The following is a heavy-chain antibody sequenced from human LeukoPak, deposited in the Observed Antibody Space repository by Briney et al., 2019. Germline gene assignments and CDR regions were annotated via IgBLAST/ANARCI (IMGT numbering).Heavy chain of an antibody. D-gene: IGHD1-1*01. CDR3: AKDKDPWKSTAISDFDY. Sequence: GGSLRPSCAASGFTFSTYGMHWVLQAPGKGLEWVAFIRYDGTNKYYADSVKGRFTISRDNSKNTLYLQMNSLRGEDTAVYFCAKDKDPWKSTAISDFDYWGQGTLVSVSS. V-gene: IGHV3-30*02. CDR1: GFTFSTYG. J-gene: IGHJ4*02. CDR2: IRYDGTNK.